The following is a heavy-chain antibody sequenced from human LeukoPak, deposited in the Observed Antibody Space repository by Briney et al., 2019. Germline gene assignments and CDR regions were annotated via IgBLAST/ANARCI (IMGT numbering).Heavy chain of an antibody. D-gene: IGHD3-10*01. Sequence: GGSLRLSCAASGFTFSSYWMHWVRQAPGKGLEWVSVIYSGGSTYYADSVKGRFTISRDNSKNTLYLQMNSLRAEDTAVYYCARESYYYGSGSGMDVWGQGTTVTVSS. CDR3: ARESYYYGSGSGMDV. V-gene: IGHV3-66*01. J-gene: IGHJ6*02. CDR1: GFTFSSYW. CDR2: IYSGGST.